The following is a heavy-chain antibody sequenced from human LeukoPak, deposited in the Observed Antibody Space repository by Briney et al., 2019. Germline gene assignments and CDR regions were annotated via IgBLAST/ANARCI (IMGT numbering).Heavy chain of an antibody. Sequence: PSETLSPTCTVSGGSINGYCWSWIRQSPGKGLEWIGYIYYTGNTNYNPSLKSRVSISLDTSKNQFTLNLSSVSAADAAIYYCAGLHFAAAEEFDPWGQGILVTVSS. D-gene: IGHD6-13*01. CDR2: IYYTGNT. CDR3: AGLHFAAAEEFDP. CDR1: GGSINGYC. J-gene: IGHJ5*02. V-gene: IGHV4-59*08.